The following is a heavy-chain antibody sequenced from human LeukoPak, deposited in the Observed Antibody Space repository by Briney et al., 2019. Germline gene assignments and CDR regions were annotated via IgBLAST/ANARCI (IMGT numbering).Heavy chain of an antibody. Sequence: RGSLRLSCAASGFTFSSYWMTWVRQAPGKGLEWVANIKQDGSENYNVDSVKGRFTISRDNSKSSLYLQMNSLRAEDTAVYYCARAAHGDYAYDSWGQGTLVTVPS. CDR3: ARAAHGDYAYDS. J-gene: IGHJ4*02. CDR1: GFTFSSYW. CDR2: IKQDGSEN. D-gene: IGHD4-17*01. V-gene: IGHV3-7*01.